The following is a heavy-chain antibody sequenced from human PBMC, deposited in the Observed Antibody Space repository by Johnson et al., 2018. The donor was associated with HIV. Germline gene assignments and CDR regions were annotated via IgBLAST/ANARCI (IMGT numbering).Heavy chain of an antibody. J-gene: IGHJ3*02. CDR1: GFNFDDYG. CDR2: INWNGGST. Sequence: VQLVESGGGVVRPGGFLRLSCAASGFNFDDYGMSWVRQAPGKGLEWVSGINWNGGSTGYADSVKGRFTISRDNAKNSLYLQMNSLRAEDTALYYCARVLCSGGSCYSDAFDIWGQGTMVTVSS. CDR3: ARVLCSGGSCYSDAFDI. D-gene: IGHD2-15*01. V-gene: IGHV3-20*04.